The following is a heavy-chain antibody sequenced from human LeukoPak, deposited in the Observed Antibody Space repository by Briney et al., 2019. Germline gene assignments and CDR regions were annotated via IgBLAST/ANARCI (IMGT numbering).Heavy chain of an antibody. J-gene: IGHJ4*02. CDR2: IYHSGST. CDR3: AREGDYYGSGSLFDY. CDR1: GGSISSSNW. Sequence: SGTLSHTCAVSGGSISSSNWWSWVRQPPGKGLEWIGEIYHSGSTNYNPSLKSRVTISVDKSKNQFSLKLSSVTAADTAVYYCAREGDYYGSGSLFDYWGQGTLVTVSS. V-gene: IGHV4-4*02. D-gene: IGHD3-10*01.